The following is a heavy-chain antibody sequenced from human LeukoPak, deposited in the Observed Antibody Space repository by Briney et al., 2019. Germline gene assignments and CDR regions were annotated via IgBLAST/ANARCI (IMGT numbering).Heavy chain of an antibody. D-gene: IGHD2-2*01. CDR2: MKSKTDGGTT. J-gene: IGHJ5*02. CDR3: TTGAVVSAARRA. CDR1: GFTFSNAW. Sequence: PGGSLRLSCAASGFTFSNAWMSWVRQAHGKGLERVGRMKSKTDGGTTEYAAPVKGRFTISRDESKHTLYLQMNSLKTEDTAVYYCTTGAVVSAARRAWGQGTLVSVSS. V-gene: IGHV3-15*01.